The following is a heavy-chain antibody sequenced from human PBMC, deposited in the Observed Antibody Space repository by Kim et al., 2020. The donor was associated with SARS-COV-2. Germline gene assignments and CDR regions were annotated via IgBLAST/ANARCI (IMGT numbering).Heavy chain of an antibody. J-gene: IGHJ6*02. CDR3: ASFETETTPYYGMDV. Sequence: GGSLRLSCTDSRFTLRNHVMSWVRQAPGKGLEWVSSITGGGDITYYADSVKGRFTISRDKSKNSLYLQMNSLRADDTAIYYCASFETETTPYYGMDVWGQGTTITVSS. CDR1: RFTLRNHV. V-gene: IGHV3-23*01. CDR2: ITGGGDIT. D-gene: IGHD4-17*01.